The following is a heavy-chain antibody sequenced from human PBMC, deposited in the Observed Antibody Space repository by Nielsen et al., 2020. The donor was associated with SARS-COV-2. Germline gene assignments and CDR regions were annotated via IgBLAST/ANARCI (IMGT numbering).Heavy chain of an antibody. D-gene: IGHD2-2*01. J-gene: IGHJ6*02. CDR3: ARGRRYCSSTSCAILYYYYGMDV. V-gene: IGHV4-34*01. Sequence: PGKGLEWIGEINHSGSTNYNPSLKSRVTISVDTSKNQFSLKLSSVTAADTAVYYCARGRRYCSSTSCAILYYYYGMDVWGQGTTVTVSS. CDR2: INHSGST.